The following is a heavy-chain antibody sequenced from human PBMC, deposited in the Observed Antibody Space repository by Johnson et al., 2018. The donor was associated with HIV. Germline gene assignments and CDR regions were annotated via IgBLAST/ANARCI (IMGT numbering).Heavy chain of an antibody. J-gene: IGHJ3*02. CDR1: EFTFSSSA. CDR3: ARGAVSGYVSVDAFHI. Sequence: QVQLVESGGGVVQPGRSLRLSCAASEFTFSSSAFHWVRQAPGKGLEWVALISSDGSGKYYADSVKGRSTISRDNSKNTLYLQMHSLTPEDTAVYYCARGAVSGYVSVDAFHIWGQGTLVTVSS. V-gene: IGHV3-30*04. D-gene: IGHD5-12*01. CDR2: ISSDGSGK.